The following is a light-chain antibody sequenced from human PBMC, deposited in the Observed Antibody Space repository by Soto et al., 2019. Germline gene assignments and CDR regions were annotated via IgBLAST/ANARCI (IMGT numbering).Light chain of an antibody. CDR3: QQSYRTPVT. CDR1: QSISIF. CDR2: AAS. Sequence: DIQVTQSPSSLSASVGDRITITGRASQSISIFLKWYQQKPGKVPKVLIYAASNLQSGVPSRFSGSGSGTDFTLTISSLQPEDFATYYCQQSYRTPVTFGQGTTVDIK. J-gene: IGKJ1*01. V-gene: IGKV1-39*01.